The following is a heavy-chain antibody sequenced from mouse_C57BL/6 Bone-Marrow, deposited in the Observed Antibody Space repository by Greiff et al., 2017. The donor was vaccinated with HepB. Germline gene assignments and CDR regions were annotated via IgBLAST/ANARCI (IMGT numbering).Heavy chain of an antibody. V-gene: IGHV1-50*01. CDR1: GYTFTSYW. CDR3: ARSGGSYYYGSSRYFDV. CDR2: LDPSDSYT. J-gene: IGHJ1*03. Sequence: QVQLQQPGAELVKPGASVKLSCKASGYTFTSYWMQWVKQRPGQGLEWIGELDPSDSYTNYTQKFKGKATLTVDTSSSTAYMQLSSLTSEDSAVYYCARSGGSYYYGSSRYFDVWGTGTTVTVSS. D-gene: IGHD1-1*01.